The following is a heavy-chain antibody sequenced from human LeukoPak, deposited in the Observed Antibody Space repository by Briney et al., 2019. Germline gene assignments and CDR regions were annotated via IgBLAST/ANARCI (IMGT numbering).Heavy chain of an antibody. J-gene: IGHJ6*03. V-gene: IGHV4-61*02. CDR1: SGSISSSNYY. D-gene: IGHD2-15*01. CDR2: ISTIGIT. CDR3: ARDGCGGSCFHYYYYYMDV. Sequence: SETLSLTCTVSSGSISSSNYYSSWIRQPAGGGLEWIGRISTIGITNYNPSLISRVTISIDTSKNQFSLKLSSVTAADTAVYYCARDGCGGSCFHYYYYYMDVWGKGTTVTISS.